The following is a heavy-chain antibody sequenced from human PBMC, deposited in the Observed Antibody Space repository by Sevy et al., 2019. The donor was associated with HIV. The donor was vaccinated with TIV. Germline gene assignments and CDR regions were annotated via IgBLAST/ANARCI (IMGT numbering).Heavy chain of an antibody. D-gene: IGHD3-10*01. J-gene: IGHJ4*02. Sequence: GGSLRLSCAASGFTFSDHYMDWVRQAPGKGLEWVGRIRNKANNDTTEYAASVKSRFTISRDDSKNSLYLQMNSLKTEDTAVYYCARVPTYGSVTYFLDYWGQGSLVTVSS. CDR2: IRNKANNDTT. V-gene: IGHV3-72*01. CDR1: GFTFSDHY. CDR3: ARVPTYGSVTYFLDY.